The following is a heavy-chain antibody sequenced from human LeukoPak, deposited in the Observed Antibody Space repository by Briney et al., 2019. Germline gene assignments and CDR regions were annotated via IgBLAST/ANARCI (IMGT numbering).Heavy chain of an antibody. CDR2: ISSSGSTI. CDR3: ARVLRDSSSLYYYYYYGMDV. D-gene: IGHD6-6*01. CDR1: GFTFSDYY. Sequence: GGSLRLSCAAPGFTFSDYYMSWIRQAPGKGLEWVSYISSSGSTIYYADSVKGRFTISRDNAKNSLYLQMNSLRAEDTAVYYCARVLRDSSSLYYYYYYGMDVWGQGTTVTVSS. J-gene: IGHJ6*02. V-gene: IGHV3-11*01.